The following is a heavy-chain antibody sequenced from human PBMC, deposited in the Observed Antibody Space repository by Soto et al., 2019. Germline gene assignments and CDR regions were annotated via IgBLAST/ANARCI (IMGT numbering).Heavy chain of an antibody. V-gene: IGHV4-39*01. D-gene: IGHD3-16*02. CDR3: ASSDYVWGSYRYPFDP. CDR1: GDSISSSSYY. CDR2: IYYSGST. J-gene: IGHJ5*02. Sequence: SATLSLTCSVSGDSISSSSYYWGWIRQPPGKGLEWIGSIYYSGSTYYNPSLKSRVTISVDTSENQFSLKLSSVTAADTAVYYCASSDYVWGSYRYPFDPWGQGTLVTVSS.